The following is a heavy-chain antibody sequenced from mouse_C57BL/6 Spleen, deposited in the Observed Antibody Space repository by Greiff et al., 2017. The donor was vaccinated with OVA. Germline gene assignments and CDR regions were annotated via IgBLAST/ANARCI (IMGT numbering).Heavy chain of an antibody. CDR3: AIEWERCFNN. CDR2: ISYNGSN. J-gene: IGHJ2*01. CDR1: GYSITNGYY. V-gene: IGHV3-6*01. D-gene: IGHD4-1*01. Sequence: EVQRVESGPGLVKPSQSLSLSCSVSGYSITNGYYWNWIRQFPGNILEWLGYISYNGSNNYNPSLKNRISITRDTSKNQFFLKLNSVTTEDTAAYYWAIEWERCFNNWGQGTTLTVSS.